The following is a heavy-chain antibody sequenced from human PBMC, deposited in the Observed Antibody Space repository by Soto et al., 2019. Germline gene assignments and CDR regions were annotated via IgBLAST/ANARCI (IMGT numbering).Heavy chain of an antibody. Sequence: HPGGSLRLSCAASGFTFSSYAMSWVRQAPGKGLDWVSAISGSGGSTDYADSVKGRFTISRDNSKKTLYLQLNSLRAEDTAVYYCAKGQAEYFQHWGRGTLVTVSS. CDR3: AKGQAEYFQH. CDR2: ISGSGGST. CDR1: GFTFSSYA. V-gene: IGHV3-23*01. J-gene: IGHJ1*01.